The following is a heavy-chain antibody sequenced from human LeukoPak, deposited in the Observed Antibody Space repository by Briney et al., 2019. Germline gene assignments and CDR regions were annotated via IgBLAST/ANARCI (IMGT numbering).Heavy chain of an antibody. D-gene: IGHD1-1*01. J-gene: IGHJ5*01. CDR3: AREGTTGRNLNWFDS. CDR1: GGSISSYY. V-gene: IGHV4-59*01. CDR2: IHNSGNT. Sequence: PSEALSLTCTVSGGSISSYYWSWVRQPPEKGLEWIGHIHNSGNTNYNPSLKSRVTLSVDTSKNQFSLKLSSVTAAGTAVYYCAREGTTGRNLNWFDSWGQGTLVTVSS.